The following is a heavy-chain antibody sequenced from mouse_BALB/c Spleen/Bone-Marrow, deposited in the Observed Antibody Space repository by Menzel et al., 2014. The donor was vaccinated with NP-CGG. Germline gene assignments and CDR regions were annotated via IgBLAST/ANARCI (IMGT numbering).Heavy chain of an antibody. V-gene: IGHV1S22*01. CDR1: GYTFTSYW. CDR3: TPRLRC. D-gene: IGHD1-2*01. Sequence: LQQPGSELVRPGASVKLSCKASGYTFTSYWMHWVKQRPGQGLEWIGNIYPGSGSTNYDEKFKSKATLTVDTSSSTAYMQLSSLTSEDSAVYYRTPRLRCWGQGTTLTVSS. CDR2: IYPGSGST. J-gene: IGHJ2*01.